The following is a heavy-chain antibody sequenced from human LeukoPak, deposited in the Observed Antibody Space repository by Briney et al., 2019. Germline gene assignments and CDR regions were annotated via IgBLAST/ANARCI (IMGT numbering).Heavy chain of an antibody. CDR2: ISGSGGST. J-gene: IGHJ4*02. D-gene: IGHD3-3*01. CDR3: AKDNSGFLEWLLLGY. Sequence: GGSLRLSCAASGFTFSDYYMSWIRQAPGKGLEWVSAISGSGGSTYYADSVKGRFTISRDNSKNTLYLQMNSLRAEDTAVYYCAKDNSGFLEWLLLGYWGQGTLVTVSS. CDR1: GFTFSDYY. V-gene: IGHV3-23*01.